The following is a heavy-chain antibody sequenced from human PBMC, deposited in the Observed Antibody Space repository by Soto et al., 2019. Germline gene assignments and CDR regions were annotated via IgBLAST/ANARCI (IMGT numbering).Heavy chain of an antibody. D-gene: IGHD3-3*01. CDR3: ARHQGGRFSVAFDI. CDR2: IYYSGST. CDR1: GGSISSGSYY. V-gene: IGHV4-39*01. J-gene: IGHJ3*02. Sequence: PSETLSLTCTVSGGSISSGSYYWGWIRQPPGKGLEWIGSIYYSGSTYYNPSLKSRVTISVDTSKNQFSLKLSSVTAADTAVYYCARHQGGRFSVAFDIWGQGTMVT.